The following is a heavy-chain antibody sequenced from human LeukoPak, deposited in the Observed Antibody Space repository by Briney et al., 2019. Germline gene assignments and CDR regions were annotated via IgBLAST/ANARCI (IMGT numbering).Heavy chain of an antibody. CDR1: GDSITSTPYD. CDR3: ARHLNSGGNSPLVY. J-gene: IGHJ4*02. Sequence: SXTQSLTCTVSGDSITSTPYDWGGIRQAPGKGLEWIGIIYYSGTTYYNPSLKSRVTMSVDTSKNHFSLKLNFVTAADTAVYFCARHLNSGGNSPLVYWGQGTLVTLSS. V-gene: IGHV4-39*01. D-gene: IGHD4-23*01. CDR2: IYYSGTT.